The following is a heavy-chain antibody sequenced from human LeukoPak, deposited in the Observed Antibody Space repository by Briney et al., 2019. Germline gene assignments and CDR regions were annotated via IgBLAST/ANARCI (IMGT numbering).Heavy chain of an antibody. J-gene: IGHJ3*02. CDR1: GFTFSSYS. CDR2: ISGSSNYI. CDR3: ARVGRLGELSFVDALDI. V-gene: IGHV3-21*01. D-gene: IGHD3-16*02. Sequence: PGGSLRLSCAASGFTFSSYSMTWVRQAPGKGLEWVSSISGSSNYIYYADSVKGRFTISRDNAKKSLYLQMNSLRAEDTAVYYCARVGRLGELSFVDALDIWGQGTMVTVSS.